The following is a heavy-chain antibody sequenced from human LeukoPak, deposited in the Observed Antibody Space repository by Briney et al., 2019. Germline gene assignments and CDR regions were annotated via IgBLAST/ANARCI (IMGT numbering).Heavy chain of an antibody. CDR2: ISGSGGST. V-gene: IGHV3-23*01. CDR3: AKAPLSTVVTSFDY. J-gene: IGHJ4*02. D-gene: IGHD4-23*01. Sequence: GGSLRLSCAASGFTFSSYAMSWVRQAPGKGLEWVSTISGSGGSTYYTDSVKGRFTISRDNSKNTLYLQMNSLRAEDTAMYYCAKAPLSTVVTSFDYWGQGTLVTVSS. CDR1: GFTFSSYA.